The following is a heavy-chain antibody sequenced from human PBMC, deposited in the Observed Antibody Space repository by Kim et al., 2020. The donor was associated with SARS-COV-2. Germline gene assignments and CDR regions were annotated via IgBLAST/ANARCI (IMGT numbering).Heavy chain of an antibody. V-gene: IGHV3-23*01. D-gene: IGHD2-15*01. J-gene: IGHJ4*02. CDR3: AKYGYCSGGTCNGVFDY. Sequence: VKGRFTISRDNSKNTLHLQVSRLRAEDTAVYYCAKYGYCSGGTCNGVFDYWGQGTLVTVSS.